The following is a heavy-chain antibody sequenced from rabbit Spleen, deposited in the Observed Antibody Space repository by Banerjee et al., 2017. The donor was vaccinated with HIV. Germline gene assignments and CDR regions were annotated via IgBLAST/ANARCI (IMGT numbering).Heavy chain of an antibody. Sequence: QSLEESGGGLVKPGGTLTLTCTVSGFSFSSSYYIWWVRQTPGKGLEWIALIGGGSSTTTWYASWAKGRFSISKTSSTTVTLQMTRLTAADTATYFCARDTSSSFSSYGMDLWGQGTLVTVS. V-gene: IGHV1S40*01. D-gene: IGHD1-1*01. J-gene: IGHJ6*01. CDR3: ARDTSSSFSSYGMDL. CDR2: IGGGSSTTT. CDR1: GFSFSSSYY.